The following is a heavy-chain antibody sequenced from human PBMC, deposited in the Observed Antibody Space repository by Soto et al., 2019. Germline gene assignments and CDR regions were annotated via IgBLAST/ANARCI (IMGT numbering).Heavy chain of an antibody. CDR1: GGSISSGGYS. CDR3: ARVPDR. J-gene: IGHJ5*02. CDR2: IYHSGST. V-gene: IGHV4-30-2*01. Sequence: SETLSLTCAGSGGSISSGGYSWSWIRQPPGKGLEWIGYIYHSGSTYYNPSLKSRVTISVDRSKNQSSLKLSSVTAADTAVYYCARVPDRWGQGTLVTVS. D-gene: IGHD2-2*01.